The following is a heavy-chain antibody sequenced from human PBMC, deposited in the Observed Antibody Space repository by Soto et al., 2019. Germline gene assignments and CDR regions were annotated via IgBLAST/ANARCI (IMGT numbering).Heavy chain of an antibody. J-gene: IGHJ6*02. V-gene: IGHV1-69*13. CDR1: GYTFTSYY. CDR3: AMAAGNYYYGMDV. Sequence: SVKVSCKASGYTFTSYYMHWVRQAPGQGLEWMGGIIPIFGTANYAQKFQGRVTITADESTSTAYMELSSLRSEDTAVYYCAMAAGNYYYGMDVWGQGTTVTVSS. D-gene: IGHD6-13*01. CDR2: IIPIFGTA.